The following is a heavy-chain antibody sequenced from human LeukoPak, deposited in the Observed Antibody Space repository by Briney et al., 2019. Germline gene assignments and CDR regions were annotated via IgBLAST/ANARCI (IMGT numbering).Heavy chain of an antibody. CDR3: AKDSGTYGDFQH. Sequence: ASVKVSCKASGYTFTGYYIHWVRQAPGQGLEWTGRIIPKSGGTSYAQRFQGRVTMTRDTSNSTAYMELSSLKSDDTAVYYCAKDSGTYGDFQHWGQGTLVTVTS. CDR1: GYTFTGYY. D-gene: IGHD1-26*01. V-gene: IGHV1-2*06. CDR2: IIPKSGGT. J-gene: IGHJ1*01.